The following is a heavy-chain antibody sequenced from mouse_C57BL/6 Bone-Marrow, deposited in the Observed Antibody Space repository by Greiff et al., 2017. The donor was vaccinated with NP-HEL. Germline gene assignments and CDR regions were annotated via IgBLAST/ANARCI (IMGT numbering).Heavy chain of an antibody. CDR3: ARWGWLEYYFDY. J-gene: IGHJ2*01. Sequence: QVQLKQSGAELVRPGTSVKMSCKASGYTFTNYWIGWAKQRPGHGLEWIGDIYPGGGYTNYNEKFKGKATLTADKSSSTAYTQFSSLTSEDSAIYYCARWGWLEYYFDYWGQGTTLTVSS. D-gene: IGHD2-3*01. CDR2: IYPGGGYT. V-gene: IGHV1-63*01. CDR1: GYTFTNYW.